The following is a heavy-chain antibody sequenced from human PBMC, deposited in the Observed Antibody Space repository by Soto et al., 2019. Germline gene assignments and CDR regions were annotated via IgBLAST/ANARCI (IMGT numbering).Heavy chain of an antibody. D-gene: IGHD3-3*01. CDR2: FDPEGGEI. Sequence: ASVKVSCKVSGYTLMELSIHWVRQAPGGGLEWMGGFDPEGGEIIYAQKFQGRVTMTEDTSTDTVYLELSSLRSEDTAVYYCKTTRDGTIFGLPTAHWGKGTLVTVS. CDR3: KTTRDGTIFGLPTAH. CDR1: GYTLMELS. V-gene: IGHV1-24*01. J-gene: IGHJ4*02.